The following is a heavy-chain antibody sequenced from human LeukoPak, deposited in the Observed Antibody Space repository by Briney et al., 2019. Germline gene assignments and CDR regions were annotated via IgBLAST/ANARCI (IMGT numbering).Heavy chain of an antibody. CDR1: GFNFSNYE. CDR3: VKDQYGLGPDACET. D-gene: IGHD3-10*01. Sequence: GGSLRLSCAASGFNFSNYEMHWVRQAPGKGLEWVSYIGSEFNTIYYAGSVKGRFTISRDNVKNFVYLQMNSLRAEDTATYYCVKDQYGLGPDACETWGQGTTVTVAS. J-gene: IGHJ3*02. CDR2: IGSEFNTI. V-gene: IGHV3-48*03.